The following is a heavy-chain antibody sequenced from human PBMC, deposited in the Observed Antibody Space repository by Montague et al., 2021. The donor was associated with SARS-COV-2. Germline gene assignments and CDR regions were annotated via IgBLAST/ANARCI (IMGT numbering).Heavy chain of an antibody. V-gene: IGHV6-1*01. J-gene: IGHJ3*01. Sequence: YPGSLESRITISGDTSKNQFSLQLNSVTPEDTAVYYCARAFYGDHWDFDVWGQGTMVTVSS. CDR3: ARAFYGDHWDFDV. D-gene: IGHD3-3*02.